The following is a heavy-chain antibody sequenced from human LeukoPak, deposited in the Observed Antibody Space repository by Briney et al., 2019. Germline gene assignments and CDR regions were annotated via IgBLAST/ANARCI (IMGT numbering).Heavy chain of an antibody. CDR3: ARENPTWVIGGFDY. J-gene: IGHJ4*02. Sequence: GGSRRLSWAASGFTFSSYGMHWVRQAPGKGLEWVAVIWYDGSDKYYADSVKGRFTISRDNSKNTLYLQMNSLRAEDTAVYYCARENPTWVIGGFDYWGQGTLVTVSS. D-gene: IGHD2-21*01. CDR2: IWYDGSDK. V-gene: IGHV3-33*01. CDR1: GFTFSSYG.